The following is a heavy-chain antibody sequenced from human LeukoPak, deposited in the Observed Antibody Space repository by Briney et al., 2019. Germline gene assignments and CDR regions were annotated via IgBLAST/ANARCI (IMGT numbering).Heavy chain of an antibody. V-gene: IGHV3-21*01. D-gene: IGHD1-26*01. CDR1: GFTFSSYS. CDR3: ARESHSGSYYDDY. Sequence: GGSLRLSCAASGFTFSSYSMNWVRQAPGKGLEWVSSISSSSSYIYYADSVKGRFTISRDNAKNSLYLQMNSLRAEDTAVYYCARESHSGSYYDDYWGQGTLVTVSS. J-gene: IGHJ4*02. CDR2: ISSSSSYI.